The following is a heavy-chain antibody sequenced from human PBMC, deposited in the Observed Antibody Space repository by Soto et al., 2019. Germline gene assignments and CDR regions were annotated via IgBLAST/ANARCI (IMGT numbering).Heavy chain of an antibody. Sequence: SETPSITCAVCGGSFSGYYWSWIRQPPGKGLEWIGEINHSGSTNYNPSLKSRVTISVDTSKNQFSLKLSSVTAADTAENYCARCRACGIAAAGAFCYYSGMAVWGIGAPV. D-gene: IGHD6-25*01. J-gene: IGHJ6*04. CDR1: GGSFSGYY. CDR3: ARCRACGIAAAGAFCYYSGMAV. CDR2: INHSGST. V-gene: IGHV4-34*01.